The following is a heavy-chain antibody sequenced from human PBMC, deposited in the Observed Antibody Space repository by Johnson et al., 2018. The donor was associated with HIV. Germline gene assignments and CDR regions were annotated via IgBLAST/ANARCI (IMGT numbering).Heavy chain of an antibody. Sequence: EKLVESGGGLIQPGGSLRLSCAASGFTVSSNYMSWVRQAPGKGLEWVSVIYSGGSTYYAASVKGRFTISRDNSRNTLYLQMNSLRAGDTAIYSCSKEQGFVYGGNSDAFDIWGQGTMVTVSS. CDR3: SKEQGFVYGGNSDAFDI. J-gene: IGHJ3*02. CDR1: GFTVSSNY. D-gene: IGHD4-23*01. V-gene: IGHV3-53*01. CDR2: IYSGGST.